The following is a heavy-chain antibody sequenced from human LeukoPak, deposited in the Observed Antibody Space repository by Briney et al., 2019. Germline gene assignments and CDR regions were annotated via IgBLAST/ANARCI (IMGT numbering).Heavy chain of an antibody. CDR2: ISGSGGST. D-gene: IGHD1-26*01. CDR1: GFTFSSYA. J-gene: IGHJ4*02. Sequence: GGSLRLSCAASGFTFSSYAMSWVRQAPGKGLEWVSAISGSGGSTYYADSVKGWFTISRDNSKNTLYLQMNSLRAEDTAVYYCAKELSRVGATTGDYWGQGTLVTVSS. CDR3: AKELSRVGATTGDY. V-gene: IGHV3-23*01.